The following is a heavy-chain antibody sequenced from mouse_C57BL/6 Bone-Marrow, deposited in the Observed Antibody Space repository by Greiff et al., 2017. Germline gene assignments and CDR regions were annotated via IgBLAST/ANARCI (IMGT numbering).Heavy chain of an antibody. CDR2: ISSGGSYT. J-gene: IGHJ4*01. CDR3: ATPVKWVYAMDY. CDR1: GFTFSSYG. Sequence: EVHLVESGGDLVKPGGSLKLSCAASGFTFSSYGMSWVRQTPDKRLEWVATISSGGSYTYYPDSVKGRFTISRDNAKNTLYLQMSSLKSEDTAMYYCATPVKWVYAMDYWGQETSVTVSS. V-gene: IGHV5-6*01.